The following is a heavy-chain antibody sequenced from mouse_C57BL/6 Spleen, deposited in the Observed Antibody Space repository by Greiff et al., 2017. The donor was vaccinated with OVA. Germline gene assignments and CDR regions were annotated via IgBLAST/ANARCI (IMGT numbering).Heavy chain of an antibody. V-gene: IGHV14-2*01. CDR3: AGEDNAWFAY. D-gene: IGHD1-3*01. J-gene: IGHJ3*01. Sequence: EVQLQESGAELVKPGASVKLSCTASGFNITDYYMHWVKQRPEQGLEWIGSIDPEDGETKYDPKFKGKATITADTSSNTAYLQLSSLTSEDTAVYYCAGEDNAWFAYWGQGTLVTVSA. CDR2: IDPEDGET. CDR1: GFNITDYY.